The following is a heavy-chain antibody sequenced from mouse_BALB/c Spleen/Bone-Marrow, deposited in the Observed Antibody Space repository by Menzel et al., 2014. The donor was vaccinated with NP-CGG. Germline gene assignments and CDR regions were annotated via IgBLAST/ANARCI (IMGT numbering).Heavy chain of an antibody. D-gene: IGHD1-1*01. CDR2: INSDGGST. CDR3: ARHGDYYGSSLFAY. Sequence: EVKLVESGGGLVQPGESLKLSCESNEYEFPSHDMSWVRKTPEKRLELVAAINSDGGSTYYPDTMERQFIISRDNSKKTLYLQMSSLRSEDTAFYYCARHGDYYGSSLFAYWGQGTLVTVSA. J-gene: IGHJ3*01. V-gene: IGHV5-2*03. CDR1: EYEFPSHD.